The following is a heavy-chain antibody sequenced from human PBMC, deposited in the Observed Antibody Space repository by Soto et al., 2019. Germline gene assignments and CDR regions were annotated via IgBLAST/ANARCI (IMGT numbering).Heavy chain of an antibody. CDR3: ARVRSGYYPTLDY. D-gene: IGHD3-22*01. CDR1: GFTFSSYG. J-gene: IGHJ4*02. V-gene: IGHV3-33*01. Sequence: QVQLVESGGGVVQPGRSLRLSCAASGFTFSSYGMHWVRQAPGKGLEWVAVIWYDGSNRYYADSVRGRFTISRDNXKNTLYLQMNSLRAEDTAVFYCARVRSGYYPTLDYWGQGTLVTVSS. CDR2: IWYDGSNR.